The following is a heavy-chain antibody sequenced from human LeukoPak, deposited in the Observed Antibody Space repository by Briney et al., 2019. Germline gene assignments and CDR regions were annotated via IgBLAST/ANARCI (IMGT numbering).Heavy chain of an antibody. CDR1: GDSVRSYY. Sequence: SGTLSLTCQVSGDSVRSYYWSWVRQPPGKGLEWIGYIYYSGSTNYSPSLKSRVTISLDTSKNQFSLKLSSVTAADTAVYYCASAVAVPAAFMDVWGKGTTVTVSS. CDR3: ASAVAVPAAFMDV. D-gene: IGHD2-2*01. V-gene: IGHV4-59*02. CDR2: IYYSGST. J-gene: IGHJ6*03.